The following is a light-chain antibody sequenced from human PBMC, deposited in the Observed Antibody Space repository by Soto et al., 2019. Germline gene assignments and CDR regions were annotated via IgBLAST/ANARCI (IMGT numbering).Light chain of an antibody. CDR2: GAS. Sequence: EIVLTQSPGTLSLSPGERATLSCRASQSVSSSFLAWYQQKPGQAPRLLIYGASSRATGIPDRFSGSGSGTDVTLTISRLEPEDRAVYYCQQYDSSPLTFGGGTKVEIK. V-gene: IGKV3-20*01. CDR3: QQYDSSPLT. CDR1: QSVSSSF. J-gene: IGKJ4*01.